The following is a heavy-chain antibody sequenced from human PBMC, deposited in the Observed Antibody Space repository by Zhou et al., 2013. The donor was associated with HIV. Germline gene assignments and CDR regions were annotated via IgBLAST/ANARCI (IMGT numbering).Heavy chain of an antibody. Sequence: QVQLVQSGAEVKKPGSSVKVSCKASGGTFSNYGISWVRQAPGQGLDWVGAVIPGLGVAHYSRRFQGRVTISADKAQTLCYLELTSLTVDDTAVYYCARGGAGHRYDSSGYSNFDYWGQGTLVTVSS. J-gene: IGHJ4*02. V-gene: IGHV1-69*14. D-gene: IGHD3-22*01. CDR2: VIPGLGVA. CDR1: GGTFSNYG. CDR3: ARGGAGHRYDSSGYSNFDY.